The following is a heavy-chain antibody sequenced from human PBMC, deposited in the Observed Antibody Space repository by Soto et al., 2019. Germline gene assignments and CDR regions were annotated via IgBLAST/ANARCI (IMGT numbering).Heavy chain of an antibody. J-gene: IGHJ4*02. D-gene: IGHD6-13*01. Sequence: QLQLQESGSGLVKPSQTLSLTCAVSGGSISSGGYSWSWIRQPPGKGLEWIGYIYHSGSTYYNPSLKSRATISLDRSKTQFSLKLSSVTAADTAVYYCARWGGGSRWTFDYWGQGTLVTVSS. CDR3: ARWGGGSRWTFDY. CDR2: IYHSGST. V-gene: IGHV4-30-2*01. CDR1: GGSISSGGYS.